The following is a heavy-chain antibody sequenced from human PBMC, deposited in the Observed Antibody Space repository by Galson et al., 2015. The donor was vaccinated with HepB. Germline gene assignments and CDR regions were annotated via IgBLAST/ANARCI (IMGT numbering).Heavy chain of an antibody. CDR2: IYWDDDK. CDR1: GFSLSTSGVG. V-gene: IGHV2-5*02. Sequence: PALVKPTQTLTLTCTFSGFSLSTSGVGVGWIRRPPGKALEWLAVIYWDDDKRYSPSLKSRLTITKDTSKNQVVLTMTNMDPVDTATYYCVRRPNYYDSGGYWGEVDYWGQGTLVTVSS. CDR3: VRRPNYYDSGGYWGEVDY. D-gene: IGHD3-22*01. J-gene: IGHJ4*02.